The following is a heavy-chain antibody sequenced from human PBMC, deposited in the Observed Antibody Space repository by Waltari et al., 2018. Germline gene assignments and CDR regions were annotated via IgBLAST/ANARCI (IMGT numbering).Heavy chain of an antibody. D-gene: IGHD4-17*01. CDR3: ARDLGHHGDYALGRIDY. V-gene: IGHV1-2*06. CDR2: LNPNTGDT. Sequence: QVQLVQSGTEVKQPGDSVKVSCKASGYTFLSYYIHWVRQAPGQGLEWMGRLNPNTGDTVCAQGFKGRATMTRDTSIATAYLELSRLRSDDTAVYYCARDLGHHGDYALGRIDYWGQGTLVTVSS. J-gene: IGHJ4*02. CDR1: GYTFLSYY.